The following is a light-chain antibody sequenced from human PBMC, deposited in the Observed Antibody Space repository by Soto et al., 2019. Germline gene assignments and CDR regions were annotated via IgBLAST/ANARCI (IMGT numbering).Light chain of an antibody. CDR3: QQVKTYPLT. Sequence: DIQLTQSPTFLSASVGDRVTITCRASQDISSHLAWYQQKPGKAPKLLIYAASTLQSGVPSGFGGSGSGTEFTLTITSLQPEDFATYYCQQVKTYPLTFGGGTKVEIK. CDR1: QDISSH. V-gene: IGKV1-9*01. J-gene: IGKJ4*01. CDR2: AAS.